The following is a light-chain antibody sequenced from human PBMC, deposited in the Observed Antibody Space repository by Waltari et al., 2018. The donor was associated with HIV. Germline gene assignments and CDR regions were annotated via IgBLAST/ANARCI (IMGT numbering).Light chain of an antibody. V-gene: IGKV1-9*01. J-gene: IGKJ3*01. Sequence: ILLTQSPSFLSASVGDRVTISCRAGQGIRNSLAWYQQKPGRAPKLLIYGASTLQSGVPSRFSGSGSGTQFTLTINTLQPEDFATYYCQQQNTYPLTFGPGT. CDR1: QGIRNS. CDR2: GAS. CDR3: QQQNTYPLT.